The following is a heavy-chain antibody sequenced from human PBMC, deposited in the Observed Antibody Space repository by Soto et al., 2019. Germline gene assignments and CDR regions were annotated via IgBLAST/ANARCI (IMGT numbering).Heavy chain of an antibody. CDR2: MNPNSGNK. J-gene: IGHJ6*03. CDR3: ARGMKGRGIFGVVIPYYYYYYMDV. CDR1: GYTFTSYD. V-gene: IGHV1-8*01. D-gene: IGHD3-3*01. Sequence: QVQLVQSGAEVKKPGASVKVSCKASGYTFTSYDINWVRQATGQGLEWMGWMNPNSGNKGYAQKFQGRVTMTRNTSISTAYMELSSLRSEDTAVYYCARGMKGRGIFGVVIPYYYYYYMDVWGKGTTVTVSS.